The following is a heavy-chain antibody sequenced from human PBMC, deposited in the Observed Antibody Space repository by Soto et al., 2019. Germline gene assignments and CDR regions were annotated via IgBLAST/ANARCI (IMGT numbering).Heavy chain of an antibody. CDR2: VHHRGST. CDR3: AGLFNHIYGDDYFDS. J-gene: IGHJ4*02. V-gene: IGHV4-39*01. Sequence: QLHLQESGPGLVKPSETLSLTCTVSGGSISSSGDYYWAWIRQPPGKGLEWIGRVHHRGSTYYNPSLRGRVAISVDMSKNQFALEVTSVTAADTAVYYCAGLFNHIYGDDYFDSWGQGTLVTVSS. CDR1: GGSISSSGDYY. D-gene: IGHD4-17*01.